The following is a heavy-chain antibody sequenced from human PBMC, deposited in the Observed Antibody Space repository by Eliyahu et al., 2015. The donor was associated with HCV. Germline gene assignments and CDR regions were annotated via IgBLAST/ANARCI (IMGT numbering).Heavy chain of an antibody. J-gene: IGHJ5*02. CDR2: IYYSGST. CDR1: GGXISSSXYY. D-gene: IGHD2-2*01. V-gene: IGHV4-39*01. Sequence: QLQLQESGPGLVKPSETLSLTCTVSGGXISSSXYYWGWIRQPPGKGLEWIGSIYYSGSTYYNPSLKSRVTISVDTSKNQFSLKLSSVTAADTAVYYCARHFIVVVPAAITSWFDPWGQGTLVTVSS. CDR3: ARHFIVVVPAAITSWFDP.